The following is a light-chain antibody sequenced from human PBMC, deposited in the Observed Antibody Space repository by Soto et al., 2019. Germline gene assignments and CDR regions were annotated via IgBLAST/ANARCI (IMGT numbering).Light chain of an antibody. CDR1: QNIITW. V-gene: IGKV1-5*03. CDR3: QHYNIDSMYT. CDR2: KAS. J-gene: IGKJ2*01. Sequence: DIQMTQSPSTLSASVGDRVTITCRASQNIITWLGWYPQKPGNAPKLLFYKASSLETVVPSRFSGSGSGTEFTLTISSLQPDDFATYSCQHYNIDSMYTFSQGTKLEIK.